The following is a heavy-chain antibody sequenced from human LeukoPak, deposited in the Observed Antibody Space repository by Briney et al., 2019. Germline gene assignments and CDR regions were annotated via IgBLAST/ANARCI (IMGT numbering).Heavy chain of an antibody. CDR3: AKGAGGFSYYNWFDP. CDR1: GGSISSSYY. CDR2: IYYSGST. Sequence: PSETLSLTCTVSGGSISSSYYWGWIRQPPGKGLEWIGSIYYSGSTYYNPSLESRVTISVDTSKNQFSLKLASVTAADTAIYYCAKGAGGFSYYNWFDPWGQGTLVTVSS. V-gene: IGHV4-39*07. D-gene: IGHD5-18*01. J-gene: IGHJ5*02.